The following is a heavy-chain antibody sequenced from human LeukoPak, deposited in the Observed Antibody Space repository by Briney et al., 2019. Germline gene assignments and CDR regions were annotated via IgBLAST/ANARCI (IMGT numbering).Heavy chain of an antibody. D-gene: IGHD3-3*01. CDR3: ARGYYDFWSGYELRDY. V-gene: IGHV1-69*13. Sequence: GASVKVSCKASGGTFSSYAISWVRQAPGPGLEWMGGIIPIFGTANYAQKFQGRVTITADDSTSTAYMELKSLRSEDTAVSSYARGYYDFWSGYELRDYLGQGTLVTVCS. J-gene: IGHJ4*02. CDR1: GGTFSSYA. CDR2: IIPIFGTA.